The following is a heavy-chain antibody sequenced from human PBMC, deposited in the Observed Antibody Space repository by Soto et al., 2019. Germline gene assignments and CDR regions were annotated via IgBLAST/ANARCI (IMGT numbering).Heavy chain of an antibody. CDR2: IKGDGTTT. J-gene: IGHJ6*02. CDR3: ARGLQAQFGLDA. Sequence: EVQLVESGGGLVQPGGSLRLSCASSGFTFSSYWMHWVRQTPGKGLEWVSRIKGDGTTTNYADSVRGRFTISRDNAKNTWSRQMNSQRVDDTAVYYSARGLQAQFGLDAWAQGTTAIVSS. D-gene: IGHD4-4*01. CDR1: GFTFSSYW. V-gene: IGHV3-74*01.